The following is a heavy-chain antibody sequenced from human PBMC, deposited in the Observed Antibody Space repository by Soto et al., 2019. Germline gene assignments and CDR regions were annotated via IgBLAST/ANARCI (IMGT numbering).Heavy chain of an antibody. CDR3: ARAGGIVVVVAAWMDV. CDR1: GGTFSSYT. J-gene: IGHJ6*04. Sequence: GASVKVSCKASGGTFSSYTISWVRQAPGQGLEWMGRIIANNGITNYAQKFQGRVTITTDTSTSTAYMELRSLRSDDTAVYYCARAGGIVVVVAAWMDVWGKGTTVTVSS. CDR2: IIANNGIT. V-gene: IGHV1-69*02. D-gene: IGHD2-15*01.